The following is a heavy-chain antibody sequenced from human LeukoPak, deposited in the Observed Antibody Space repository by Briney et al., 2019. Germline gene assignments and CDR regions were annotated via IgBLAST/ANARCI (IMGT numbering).Heavy chain of an antibody. Sequence: SETLSLTCTVSGGSIRSYYWSWIRQPPGKGPEWVGSIHYTGSTYYSPSLKSRVTISVDTSKNQFSLKLSSVTAADTAVYYCARSPLGYCSGGSCYKDAFDIWGQGTMVTVSS. CDR3: ARSPLGYCSGGSCYKDAFDI. CDR2: IHYTGST. D-gene: IGHD2-15*01. V-gene: IGHV4-59*01. J-gene: IGHJ3*02. CDR1: GGSIRSYY.